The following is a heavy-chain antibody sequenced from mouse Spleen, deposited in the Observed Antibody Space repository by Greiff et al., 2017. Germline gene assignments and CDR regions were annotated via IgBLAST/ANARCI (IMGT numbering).Heavy chain of an antibody. CDR1: GFTFSDYY. D-gene: IGHD1-1*01. CDR3: AREEEIFDYYGSSYYFDY. J-gene: IGHJ2*01. Sequence: EVQLVESEGGLVQPGSSMKLSCTASGFTFSDYYMAWVRQVPGKGLEWVANINYDGSSTYYLDSLKSRFIISRDNAKNILYLQMSSLKSEDTATYYCAREEEIFDYYGSSYYFDYWGQGTTLTVSS. V-gene: IGHV5-16*01. CDR2: INYDGSST.